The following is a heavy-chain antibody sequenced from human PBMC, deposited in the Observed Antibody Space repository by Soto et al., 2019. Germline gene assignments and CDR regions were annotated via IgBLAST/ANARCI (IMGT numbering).Heavy chain of an antibody. CDR2: VAGVNGDT. V-gene: IGHV1-3*01. CDR3: ARGILWSGAGVYGMDYFAS. Sequence: QVQLVQSGAEVKSPGASAKVSCKASGYDFICHSMHWVRQAPGLGPAWVGGVAGVNGDTKYSEAFQGRVTLTRDPSATTGSMELASLRSEETAVYYCARGILWSGAGVYGMDYFASWGQGTRVNVSS. D-gene: IGHD2-21*01. CDR1: GYDFICHS. J-gene: IGHJ4*02.